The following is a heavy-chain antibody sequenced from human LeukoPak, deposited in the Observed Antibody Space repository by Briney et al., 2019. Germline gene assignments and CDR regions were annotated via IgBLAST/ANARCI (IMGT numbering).Heavy chain of an antibody. CDR2: ISGSGGST. CDR1: GFTFSDYY. D-gene: IGHD1-20*01. V-gene: IGHV3-23*01. CDR3: AKILTGNANWFDP. J-gene: IGHJ5*02. Sequence: GGSLRLSCAASGFTFSDYYMSWIRQAPGKGLEWVSAISGSGGSTYYADSVKGRFTISRDNSKNTLYLQMNSLRAEDTAVYYCAKILTGNANWFDPWGQGTLVTVSS.